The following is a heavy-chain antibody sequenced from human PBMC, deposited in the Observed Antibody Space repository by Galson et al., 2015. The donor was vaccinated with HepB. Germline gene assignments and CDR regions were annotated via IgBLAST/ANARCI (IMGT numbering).Heavy chain of an antibody. CDR2: INAGNGNT. CDR3: ARDLAPFIVGATGAFGY. J-gene: IGHJ4*02. V-gene: IGHV1-3*01. Sequence: SVTVSCKASGSTFTSYAMHWVRQAPGQRLEWMGWINAGNGNTKYSQKFQGRVTITRDTSASTAYMELSSLRSEDTAVYYCARDLAPFIVGATGAFGYWGQGTLVTVSS. CDR1: GSTFTSYA. D-gene: IGHD1-26*01.